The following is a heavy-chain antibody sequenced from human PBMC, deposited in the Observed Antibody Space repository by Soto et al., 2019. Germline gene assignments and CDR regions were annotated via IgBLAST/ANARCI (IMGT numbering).Heavy chain of an antibody. V-gene: IGHV4-30-4*01. CDR1: GGSISSGDYY. Sequence: ASETLSLTCTVSGGSISSGDYYWSWIRQPPGKGLEWIGYIYYSGSTYYNPSLKSRVTISVDTSKNQFSLKLSSVTAADTAVYYCARVDFWSGYLDYWGQGTLVTVSS. CDR3: ARVDFWSGYLDY. J-gene: IGHJ4*02. CDR2: IYYSGST. D-gene: IGHD3-3*01.